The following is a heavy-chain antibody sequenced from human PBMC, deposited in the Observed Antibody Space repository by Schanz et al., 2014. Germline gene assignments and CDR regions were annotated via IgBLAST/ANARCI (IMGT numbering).Heavy chain of an antibody. CDR3: ARGTDWNLHY. V-gene: IGHV3-13*01. D-gene: IGHD1-1*01. CDR1: GFTLSNSV. CDR2: ISYLGDT. J-gene: IGHJ4*02. Sequence: EVQLLESGGGLVQPGGSLRLSCAASGFTLSNSVMHWVRHGTGKGLEWVSTISYLGDTYYPDSGKGRITVSRDSGQNSLYLKRNSLRARDAAVYYCARGTDWNLHYWGQGALVTVSS.